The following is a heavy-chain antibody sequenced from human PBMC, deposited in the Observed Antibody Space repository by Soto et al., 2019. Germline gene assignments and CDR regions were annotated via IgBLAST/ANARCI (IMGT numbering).Heavy chain of an antibody. V-gene: IGHV4-59*02. CDR3: ATGSASSTSDPFDI. D-gene: IGHD2-15*01. J-gene: IGHJ3*02. CDR2: TYYSGST. CDR1: GGSVTTYY. Sequence: QVQLQGSGPGLVKPSETLSLTCTVFGGSVTTYYWTWIRQPPGKGLEWIGYTYYSGSTNYNPSLKSRATMSVDTSKNQFSLKLNSVTAADTAVYYCATGSASSTSDPFDIWDRGTMVTVSS.